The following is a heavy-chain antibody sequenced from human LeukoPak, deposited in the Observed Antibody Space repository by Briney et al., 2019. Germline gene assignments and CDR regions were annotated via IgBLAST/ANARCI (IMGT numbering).Heavy chain of an antibody. Sequence: GGSLRLSCAASGFTFSSYTMNWVRQAPGKGLEWVSIISSGSSYIHYADSVKGRFTISRDNSKKTLYLQMNSLRAEDTAVYYCAKVEYMRGFDYWGQGTLVTVSS. CDR3: AKVEYMRGFDY. V-gene: IGHV3-21*04. CDR2: ISSGSSYI. J-gene: IGHJ4*02. D-gene: IGHD6-6*01. CDR1: GFTFSSYT.